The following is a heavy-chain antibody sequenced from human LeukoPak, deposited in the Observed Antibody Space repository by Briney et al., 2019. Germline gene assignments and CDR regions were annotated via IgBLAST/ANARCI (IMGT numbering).Heavy chain of an antibody. J-gene: IGHJ4*02. CDR2: IIPIFGTA. CDR1: GGTFSSYA. Sequence: SVEVSCKASGGTFSSYAISWVRQAPGQGLEWMGGIIPIFGTANYAQKFQGRVTITADESTSTAYMELSSLRSEDTAVYYCAKDGHKKRLVGTTTRGHFDYWGQGTLVTVSS. V-gene: IGHV1-69*13. CDR3: AKDGHKKRLVGTTTRGHFDY. D-gene: IGHD1-26*01.